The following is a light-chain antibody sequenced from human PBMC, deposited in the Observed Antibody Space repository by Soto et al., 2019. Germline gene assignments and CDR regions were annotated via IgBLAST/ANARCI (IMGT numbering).Light chain of an antibody. CDR1: QSVAGY. CDR3: QQTFSAPQT. CDR2: GSF. J-gene: IGKJ1*01. Sequence: DIQMTQSPSSLSASVGDTVTISFRASQSVAGYLNWYHQRPGQAPNLLIYGSFTLQGGVPSRFSGTGYGTDFTLTISSLQPEDVATYYCQQTFSAPQTFGHGTKVDIK. V-gene: IGKV1-39*01.